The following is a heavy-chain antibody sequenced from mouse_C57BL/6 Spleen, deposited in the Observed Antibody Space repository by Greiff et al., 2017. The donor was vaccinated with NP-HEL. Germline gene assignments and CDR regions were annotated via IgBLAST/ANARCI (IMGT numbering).Heavy chain of an antibody. CDR2: ISYDGSN. J-gene: IGHJ2*01. CDR3: ARGIYYGNNGFDY. CDR1: GYSITSGYY. Sequence: EVKLQESGPGLVKPSQSLSLTCSVTGYSITSGYYWNWIRQFPGNKLEWMGYISYDGSNNYNPSLKNRISITRDTSKNQFFLKLNSVTTEDTATYDCARGIYYGNNGFDYWGQGTTLTVSS. D-gene: IGHD2-1*01. V-gene: IGHV3-6*01.